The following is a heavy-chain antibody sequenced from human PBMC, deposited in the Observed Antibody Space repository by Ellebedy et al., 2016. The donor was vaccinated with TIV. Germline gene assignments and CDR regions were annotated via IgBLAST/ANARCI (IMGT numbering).Heavy chain of an antibody. V-gene: IGHV4-59*01. D-gene: IGHD3-22*01. CDR3: ARDLTLDYYDSSGDAFDI. CDR2: IYYSGST. Sequence: MPSETLSLTCTVSGGSISSYYWSWIRQPPGKGMERNGYIYYSGSTNYNPSLKSPVTISVDTSKNQFSLKLISVTAADTAVYYCARDLTLDYYDSSGDAFDIWGQGTMVTVSS. J-gene: IGHJ3*02. CDR1: GGSISSYY.